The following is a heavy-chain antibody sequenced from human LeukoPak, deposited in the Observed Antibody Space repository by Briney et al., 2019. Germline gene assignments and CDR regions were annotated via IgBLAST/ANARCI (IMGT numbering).Heavy chain of an antibody. J-gene: IGHJ4*02. CDR1: GFTVSSNY. D-gene: IGHD4-23*01. Sequence: GGTLRLSCAASGFTVSSNYMSWVRQAPGKGLEWVSLTYSGGSTYYADSVKGRFTISRDNSKNTLYLQMNSLRAEDTAVYYCARRAGGYSHPYDYWGQGTLVTVSS. CDR3: ARRAGGYSHPYDY. V-gene: IGHV3-53*01. CDR2: TYSGGST.